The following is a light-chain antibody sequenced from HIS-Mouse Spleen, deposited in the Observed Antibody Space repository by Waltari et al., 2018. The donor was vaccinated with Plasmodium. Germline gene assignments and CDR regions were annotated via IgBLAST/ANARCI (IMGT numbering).Light chain of an antibody. V-gene: IGLV1-44*01. CDR3: AAWDDSLNGVV. J-gene: IGLJ2*01. Sequence: QSVLTQPPSASGTPGQRVTISCSGSSSNIGSNTVNWYQQLPGTAPKLLIYSNNQRPSGVPDLFSGSKSSTSASLAISGRQSEDEADYYCAAWDDSLNGVVFGGGTKLTVL. CDR2: SNN. CDR1: SSNIGSNT.